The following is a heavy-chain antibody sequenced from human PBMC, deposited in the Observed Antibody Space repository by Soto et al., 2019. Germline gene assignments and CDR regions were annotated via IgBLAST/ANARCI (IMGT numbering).Heavy chain of an antibody. V-gene: IGHV3-30*18. CDR3: AKEGHNAKDSDFDY. D-gene: IGHD1-20*01. CDR1: GFTFSDYG. J-gene: IGHJ4*02. Sequence: QVQLVESAGGVVQPGRSLRLSCAASGFTFSDYGMHWVRQAPGKGLEWRAFISYDGSNKYYADSVKGRFTISRDNSKNTLWLQMNSLRAEDTAVYYCAKEGHNAKDSDFDYWGQGTLVTVSS. CDR2: ISYDGSNK.